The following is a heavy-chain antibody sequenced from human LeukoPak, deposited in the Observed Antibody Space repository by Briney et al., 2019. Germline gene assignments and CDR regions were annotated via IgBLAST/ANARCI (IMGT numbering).Heavy chain of an antibody. CDR3: ARVGTYYYDSSGYSYFDL. CDR1: GFTFSTYA. Sequence: GGSLRLSCAASGFTFSTYAMNWVRQAPGKGLEWVSSISSSRNYIYYADSVRGRFTISRDNAKNSLYLQMNSLRAEDTAVYYCARVGTYYYDSSGYSYFDLWGRGTLVTVSS. J-gene: IGHJ2*01. D-gene: IGHD3-22*01. CDR2: ISSSRNYI. V-gene: IGHV3-21*01.